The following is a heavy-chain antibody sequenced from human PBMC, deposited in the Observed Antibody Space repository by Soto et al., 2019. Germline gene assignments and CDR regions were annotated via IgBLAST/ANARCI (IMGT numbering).Heavy chain of an antibody. Sequence: HVQVQQWGAGLLKPSDTLSLTCAVYGESLNYYYWSWIRQAPGKGLEWIGEYQQGGSTHYNPPVKSRVTIPVAMPSQPFSLNLPSVTAPDTATYYCASCMWSYRFANWGQGTLVTVSS. CDR2: YQQGGST. V-gene: IGHV4-34*01. D-gene: IGHD2-21*01. CDR1: GESLNYYY. J-gene: IGHJ5*02. CDR3: ASCMWSYRFAN.